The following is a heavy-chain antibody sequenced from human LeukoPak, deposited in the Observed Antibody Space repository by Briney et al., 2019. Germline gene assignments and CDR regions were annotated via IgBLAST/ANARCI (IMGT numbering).Heavy chain of an antibody. CDR1: GGSISGYY. CDR3: ARSIIGTRSKFDY. J-gene: IGHJ4*02. D-gene: IGHD1/OR15-1a*01. V-gene: IGHV4-59*08. CDR2: IYYSGST. Sequence: SETLSLTCTVSGGSISGYYYNWIRQPPGKGLEWIGYIYYSGSTNYNPSLKSRVTISLDTSKNHFSLKLSSVTAADTAVYSCARSIIGTRSKFDYWGQGTLVTVSS.